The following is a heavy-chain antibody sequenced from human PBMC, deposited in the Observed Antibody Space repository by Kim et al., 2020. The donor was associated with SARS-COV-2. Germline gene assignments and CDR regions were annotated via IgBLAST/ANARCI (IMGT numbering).Heavy chain of an antibody. Sequence: RFTISRDNSKNTMYLQMNSLRAEDTAVYYCANRGYYDSRGYYYYYYYFDYWGQGTLVTVSS. J-gene: IGHJ4*02. CDR3: ANRGYYDSRGYYYYYYYFDY. V-gene: IGHV3-23*01. D-gene: IGHD3-22*01.